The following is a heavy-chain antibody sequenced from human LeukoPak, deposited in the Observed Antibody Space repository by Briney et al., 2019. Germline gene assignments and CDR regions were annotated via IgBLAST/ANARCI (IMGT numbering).Heavy chain of an antibody. CDR1: GGSISLYY. J-gene: IGHJ4*02. Sequence: RASETLSLTCSVSGGSISLYYWSWIRQPPGKGLEWIGSIFYSGTTNYNPSLKSRLTISVDKSKNQFSLKLSSVTAADTAVYYCARAGSIALDYWGQGTLVTVSS. V-gene: IGHV4-59*12. D-gene: IGHD6-6*01. CDR2: IFYSGTT. CDR3: ARAGSIALDY.